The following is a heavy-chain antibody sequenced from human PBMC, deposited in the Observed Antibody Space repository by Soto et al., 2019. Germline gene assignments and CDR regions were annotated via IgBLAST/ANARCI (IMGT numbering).Heavy chain of an antibody. CDR1: GFTFSSYG. Sequence: PGGSLRLSCAASGFTFSSYGMHWVRQAPGKGLEWVAVISYDGSNKYYADSVKGRFTISRDNSKNTLYLQMNSLRAEDTAVYYCAKNHPPLYYGSGSYYERGAHYWGQGTLVTVSS. V-gene: IGHV3-30*18. J-gene: IGHJ4*02. CDR2: ISYDGSNK. D-gene: IGHD3-10*01. CDR3: AKNHPPLYYGSGSYYERGAHY.